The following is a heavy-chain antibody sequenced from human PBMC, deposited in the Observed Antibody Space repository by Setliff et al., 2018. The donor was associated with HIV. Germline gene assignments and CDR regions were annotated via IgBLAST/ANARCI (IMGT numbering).Heavy chain of an antibody. D-gene: IGHD2-15*01. CDR2: IKQDGSEP. J-gene: IGHJ4*02. CDR3: GRAPPYCSGGSCADY. CDR1: GFIFSSYW. V-gene: IGHV3-7*01. Sequence: GGSLRLSCSVSGFIFSSYWMNWVRQTPGKGLEWVAKIKQDGSEPSYVDSVKGRFTVSRDNAKNSLYLQMNNLRAEDTAVYYCGRAPPYCSGGSCADYWGQGTLVTVSS.